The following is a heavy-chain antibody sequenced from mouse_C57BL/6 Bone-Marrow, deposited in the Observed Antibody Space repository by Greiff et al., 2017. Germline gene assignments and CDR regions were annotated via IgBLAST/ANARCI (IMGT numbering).Heavy chain of an antibody. V-gene: IGHV5-9*01. CDR3: AGIVITTVVTDWYFDV. D-gene: IGHD1-1*01. CDR2: ISGGGGNT. Sequence: EVKVEESGGGLVKPGGSLKLSCAASGFTFSSYTMSWVRQTPEKRLEWVATISGGGGNTYYPDSVKGRFTISRDNAKNTMYLEMSSLRSEDTALYYCAGIVITTVVTDWYFDVWGTGTTVTVSS. J-gene: IGHJ1*03. CDR1: GFTFSSYT.